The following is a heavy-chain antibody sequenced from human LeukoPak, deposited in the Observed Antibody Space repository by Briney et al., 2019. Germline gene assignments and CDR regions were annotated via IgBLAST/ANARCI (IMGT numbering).Heavy chain of an antibody. J-gene: IGHJ3*02. CDR3: ARGLVVATDDAFDI. CDR2: SGTT. CDR1: GGSVSSNY. V-gene: IGHV4-59*02. Sequence: SETLSLTCTVSGGSVSSNYWSWIRQPPGKGLEWIGYSGTTTYNPSLESRFTISVDTSKNQFSLRLSSVSAADTAVYYCARGLVVATDDAFDIWGQGTMVTVSS. D-gene: IGHD2-15*01.